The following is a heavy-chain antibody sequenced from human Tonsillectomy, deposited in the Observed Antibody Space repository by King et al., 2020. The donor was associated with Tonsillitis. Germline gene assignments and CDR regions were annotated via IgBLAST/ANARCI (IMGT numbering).Heavy chain of an antibody. CDR2: ISAFNGNT. V-gene: IGHV1-18*04. J-gene: IGHJ4*02. CDR1: GYTFTSYG. D-gene: IGHD3-22*01. Sequence: QLVQSGAEVKKPGASVKVSCKASGYTFTSYGISWVRQAPGQGLEWMGWISAFNGNTNFAQKLQGRVTMTTDTSTSTAYMALRSLRSDDTAVYYCARGRDYYDSRGYYSTVYYFDYWGQGTLVTVSS. CDR3: ARGRDYYDSRGYYSTVYYFDY.